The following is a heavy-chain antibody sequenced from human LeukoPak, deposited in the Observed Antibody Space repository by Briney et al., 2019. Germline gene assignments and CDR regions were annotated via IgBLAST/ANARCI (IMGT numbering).Heavy chain of an antibody. CDR1: GFTFSSYA. J-gene: IGHJ4*02. D-gene: IGHD3-3*01. Sequence: PGGSLRLSCAASGFTFSSYAMSWVRQAPGKGLEWVSAISGSGGSTYYADSVKGRFTISRDNSKNTLYLQMNSLRAEDTAVYYCAQCARITIFGVVISPPVGYWGQGTLVTVSS. V-gene: IGHV3-23*01. CDR2: ISGSGGST. CDR3: AQCARITIFGVVISPPVGY.